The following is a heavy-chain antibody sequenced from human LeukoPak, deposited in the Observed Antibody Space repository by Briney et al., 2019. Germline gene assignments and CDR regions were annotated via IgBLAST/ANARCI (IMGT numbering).Heavy chain of an antibody. V-gene: IGHV3-49*04. J-gene: IGHJ4*02. Sequence: GRSLRLSCTASGFTFGDYAMSWVRQAPGKGLEWVGFIRSKAYGGTTEYAASVKGRFTISRDDSKSIAYLQMNSLKTEDTAVYYCTRAPGRRWLQFTPDPSGYYFDYWGQGTLVTVSS. CDR1: GFTFGDYA. CDR3: TRAPGRRWLQFTPDPSGYYFDY. CDR2: IRSKAYGGTT. D-gene: IGHD5-24*01.